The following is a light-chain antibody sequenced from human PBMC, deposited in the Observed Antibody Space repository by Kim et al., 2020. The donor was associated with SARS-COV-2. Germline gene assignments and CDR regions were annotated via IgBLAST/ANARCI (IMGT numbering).Light chain of an antibody. CDR1: QTVITNY. J-gene: IGKJ4*01. CDR2: DAS. V-gene: IGKV3-20*01. Sequence: EIVLTQSPGTLSLSPGERATLSCRASQTVITNYLVWYQQKPGQPPRVLIYDASTRATGIPDRFSGSGSGTDFTLTISRLGPEDSAVYYCQQYGTSPVTFGGGTKVDIK. CDR3: QQYGTSPVT.